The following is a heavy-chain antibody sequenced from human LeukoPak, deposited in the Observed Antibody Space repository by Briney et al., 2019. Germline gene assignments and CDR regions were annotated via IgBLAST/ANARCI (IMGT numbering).Heavy chain of an antibody. D-gene: IGHD3-22*01. J-gene: IGHJ4*02. CDR3: AREYYYDSSGYVDY. CDR1: GFTVSSNY. Sequence: PGGSLRLSCAASGFTVSSNYMSWVRQAPGKGLEWVSVIYSGGSTYYADSVKGRFTISRDNAKNSLYLQMNSLRDEDTAVYYCAREYYYDSSGYVDYWGQGTLVTVSS. CDR2: IYSGGST. V-gene: IGHV3-53*01.